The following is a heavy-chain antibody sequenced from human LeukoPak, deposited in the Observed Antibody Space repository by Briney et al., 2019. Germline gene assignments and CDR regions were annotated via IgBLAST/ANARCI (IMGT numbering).Heavy chain of an antibody. V-gene: IGHV3-23*01. Sequence: GGSLRLSCAASGFTFSSYGMSWVRQAPGKGLEWVSAISGSGGSTYYADSVKGRFTISRDNAKNSLYLQMNSLRAEDTAVYYCARDPRLYGSGSYYTVFDYWGQGTLVTVSS. CDR2: ISGSGGST. D-gene: IGHD3-10*01. CDR1: GFTFSSYG. CDR3: ARDPRLYGSGSYYTVFDY. J-gene: IGHJ4*02.